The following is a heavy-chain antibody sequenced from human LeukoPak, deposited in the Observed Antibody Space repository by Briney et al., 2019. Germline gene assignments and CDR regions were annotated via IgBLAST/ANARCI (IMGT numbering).Heavy chain of an antibody. CDR3: TLLHNVY. V-gene: IGHV3-73*01. Sequence: GGSLRLSCVASGFPFSGSAMQWVRRTPGKGLEWVGRIRSKVNNYATAYSSSVKGRFTVSRDDSKNTTYLQMNSLKAEDTAVYYCTLLHNVYWGQGILVTVSS. J-gene: IGHJ4*02. CDR1: GFPFSGSA. CDR2: IRSKVNNYAT. D-gene: IGHD1-14*01.